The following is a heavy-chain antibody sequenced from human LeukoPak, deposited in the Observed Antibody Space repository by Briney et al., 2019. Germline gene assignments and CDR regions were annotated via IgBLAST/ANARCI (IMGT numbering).Heavy chain of an antibody. CDR2: IYHSGST. CDR3: ASLPSNTVTHDY. Sequence: SETLSLTCAVSGYSISSSYYRGWIRQPPGKGLEWIGTIYHSGSTHYNPSLKSRVTLSVDTSKNQFSLKLRSVTAADTAVYYCASLPSNTVTHDYWGQGTLVTASS. V-gene: IGHV4-38-2*01. CDR1: GYSISSSYY. J-gene: IGHJ4*02. D-gene: IGHD4-11*01.